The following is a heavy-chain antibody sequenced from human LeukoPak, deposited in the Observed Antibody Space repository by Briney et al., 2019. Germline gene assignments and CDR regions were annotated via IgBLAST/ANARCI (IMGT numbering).Heavy chain of an antibody. CDR1: GXSISSYY. CDR2: IYYSGST. D-gene: IGHD3-22*01. V-gene: IGHV4-59*01. CDR3: ARQSISGSSLSYFDY. J-gene: IGHJ4*02. Sequence: SETLSLTCTVSGXSISSYYWSWIRQPPGKGLEWIGYIYYSGSTNYNPSLKSRVTISVDTSKNQCSLKLSSVTASDTAVYYCARQSISGSSLSYFDYWGQGTLVTVSS.